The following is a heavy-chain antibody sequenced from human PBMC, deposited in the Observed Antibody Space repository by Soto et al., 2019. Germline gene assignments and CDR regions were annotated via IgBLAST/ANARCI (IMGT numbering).Heavy chain of an antibody. CDR2: VTGSGSQI. CDR3: AKDAVYRDGLWLMDS. CDR1: GFTISTYA. J-gene: IGHJ5*02. Sequence: PGGSLRLSCAASGFTISTYAMTWVRLAPGKGLECVSGVTGSGSQIYYADSVKGRFTISKDNSKNTLYLQMSSLREEDTALYYCAKDAVYRDGLWLMDSWGQGTLVTVSS. V-gene: IGHV3-23*01. D-gene: IGHD2-21*01.